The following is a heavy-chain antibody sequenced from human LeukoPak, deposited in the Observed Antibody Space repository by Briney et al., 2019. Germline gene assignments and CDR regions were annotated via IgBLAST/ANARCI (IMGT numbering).Heavy chain of an antibody. CDR1: GFSFSTDG. D-gene: IGHD5-24*01. CDR2: ISYDGSNK. V-gene: IGHV3-30*18. Sequence: GGSLRLSCSASGFSFSTDGMSWVRQAPGKGLEWVAVISYDGSNKYYADSVKGRFTISRDNSKNTLYLQTSSLRAEDTAVYYCAKDDPDEYYFDYWGQGTLVTVSS. J-gene: IGHJ4*02. CDR3: AKDDPDEYYFDY.